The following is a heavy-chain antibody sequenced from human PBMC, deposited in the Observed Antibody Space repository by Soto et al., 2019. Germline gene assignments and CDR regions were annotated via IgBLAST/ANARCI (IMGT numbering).Heavy chain of an antibody. CDR2: IYTSGST. V-gene: IGHV4-4*07. CDR3: ARGNCSSPNCYSFSGYYGMDV. CDR1: GGSISSYY. J-gene: IGHJ6*02. Sequence: PSETLSLTGTVSGGSISSYYWSWIRQPAGKGLEWIRRIYTSGSTNCNPSLKSRVTMSLDTSKNQFSLKLTSVTAADTALYYCARGNCSSPNCYSFSGYYGMDVWGQGTTVTVSS. D-gene: IGHD2-2*01.